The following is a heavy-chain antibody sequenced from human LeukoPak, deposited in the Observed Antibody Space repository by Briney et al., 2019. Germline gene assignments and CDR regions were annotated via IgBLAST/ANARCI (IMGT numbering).Heavy chain of an antibody. D-gene: IGHD5-24*01. CDR1: GGFISSSSYY. Sequence: PSETLSLTCTVSGGFISSSSYYWGWIRQPPGKGREGIGSIYYSGSTYYNPSLKSRVTISVDTSKNQFSLKLSSVTAADTAVYSCARGTGMAAIYWYFDLWGRGTLVTVSS. V-gene: IGHV4-39*07. CDR3: ARGTGMAAIYWYFDL. J-gene: IGHJ2*01. CDR2: IYYSGST.